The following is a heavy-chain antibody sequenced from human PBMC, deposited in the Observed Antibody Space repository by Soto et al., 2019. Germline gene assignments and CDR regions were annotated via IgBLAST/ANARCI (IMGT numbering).Heavy chain of an antibody. J-gene: IGHJ3*02. D-gene: IGHD3-10*01. CDR2: IIPIFGTA. Sequence: SVKVSCKASGGTFSSYAISWVRQAPGQGLEWMGGIIPIFGTANYAQKFQGRVTITADESTSTAYMELSSLRSEDTAVYYCAREVRGNITMVRGVIIGAFDIWGQGTMVTVSS. CDR1: GGTFSSYA. V-gene: IGHV1-69*13. CDR3: AREVRGNITMVRGVIIGAFDI.